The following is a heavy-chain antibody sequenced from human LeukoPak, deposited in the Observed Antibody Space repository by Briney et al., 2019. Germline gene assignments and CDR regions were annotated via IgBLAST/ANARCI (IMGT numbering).Heavy chain of an antibody. J-gene: IGHJ6*03. D-gene: IGHD2-2*01. CDR2: IRSKANSYAT. CDR1: GFTISGSA. V-gene: IGHV3-73*01. CDR3: TPTSTDMDV. Sequence: GGSLRLSCAASGFTISGSAMHWVRQASGKGLEWVGRIRSKANSYATAYAASVKGRFTISRDDSKNTAYLQMNSLKTEDTAVYYCTPTSTDMDVWGKGTTVTVSS.